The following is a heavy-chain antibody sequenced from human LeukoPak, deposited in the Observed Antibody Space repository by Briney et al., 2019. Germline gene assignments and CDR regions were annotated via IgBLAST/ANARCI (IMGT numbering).Heavy chain of an antibody. D-gene: IGHD2-15*01. CDR1: GYSISSGYY. V-gene: IGHV4-38-2*01. CDR2: IYHSGST. CDR3: TRHFRGGSLPSDY. Sequence: SETLSLTCAVSGYSISSGYYWGWIRQPPGKGLEWIGSIYHSGSTYYNPSLKSRVTISVDTSKNQFSLKLSSVTAADTAVYYCTRHFRGGSLPSDYWGQGTLVTVSS. J-gene: IGHJ4*02.